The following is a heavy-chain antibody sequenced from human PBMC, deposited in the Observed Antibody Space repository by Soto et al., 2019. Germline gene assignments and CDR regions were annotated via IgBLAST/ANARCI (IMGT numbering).Heavy chain of an antibody. CDR2: IYYRGNA. Sequence: SETLSLTCSVSDDSINSDKYYWGWIRQPPGKGLKWIGSIYYRGNAYYNPSLQTRVTISLDKSKSQFSLKLNSVTAADSAVYSCARLEGLATISYYFDFWGPGALVTVSS. CDR1: DDSINSDKYY. D-gene: IGHD3-9*01. CDR3: ARLEGLATISYYFDF. V-gene: IGHV4-39*01. J-gene: IGHJ4*02.